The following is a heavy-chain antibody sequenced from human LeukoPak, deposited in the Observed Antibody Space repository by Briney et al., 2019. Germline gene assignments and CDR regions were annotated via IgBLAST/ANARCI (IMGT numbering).Heavy chain of an antibody. CDR2: IHPSGST. J-gene: IGHJ6*03. D-gene: IGHD5-18*01. Sequence: SSETLSLTCAVCGGSFSDYYWGWIRQPPGKGLEWIGEIHPSGSTNYSPSLKSRVTISLDASKNQFSLKLSSVAAADTAVYFCARVGYSYVINDWSRTGLGAYPTKYYYHMDVWDKGTTVTVSS. CDR1: GGSFSDYY. V-gene: IGHV4-34*01. CDR3: ARVGYSYVINDWSRTGLGAYPTKYYYHMDV.